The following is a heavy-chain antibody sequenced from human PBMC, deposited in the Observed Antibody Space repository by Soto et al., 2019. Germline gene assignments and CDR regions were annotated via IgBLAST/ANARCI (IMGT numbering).Heavy chain of an antibody. D-gene: IGHD6-13*01. V-gene: IGHV4-34*01. CDR3: ARRIAAVQFDY. Sequence: KPSETLSLTCAVYGGSFSGYYWSWIRQPPGKGLEWIGEINHSGSTNYNPSLKSRVTISVDTSKNQFSLKLSSVTAADTAVYYCARRIAAVQFDYWGQGTLVTVSS. J-gene: IGHJ4*02. CDR2: INHSGST. CDR1: GGSFSGYY.